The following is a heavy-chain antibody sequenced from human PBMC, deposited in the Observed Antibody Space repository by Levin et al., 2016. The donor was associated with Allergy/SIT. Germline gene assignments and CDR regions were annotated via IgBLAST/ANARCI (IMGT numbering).Heavy chain of an antibody. CDR2: IYYSGST. CDR3: AGLAAALSYCFDY. Sequence: WIRQPPGKGLEWIGYIYYSGSTYYNPSLKSRVTISVDTSKNQFSLKLSSVTAADTAVYYCAGLAAALSYCFDYWGQGTLVTVSS. J-gene: IGHJ4*02. V-gene: IGHV4-30-4*01. D-gene: IGHD6-13*01.